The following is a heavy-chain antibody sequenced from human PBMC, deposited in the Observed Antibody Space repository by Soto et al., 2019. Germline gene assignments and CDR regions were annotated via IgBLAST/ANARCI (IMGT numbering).Heavy chain of an antibody. Sequence: SQTLSLTCAISGDSVSSNSAAWNWIRQSPGRGLEWLGRTYYRSKWYYEYALSVKSRITITPDTSRNQFSLQLSSVTPEDTAVYYCARGFSSPHFTYDYCGQGTLVTVSS. CDR3: ARGFSSPHFTYDY. D-gene: IGHD3-3*02. V-gene: IGHV6-1*01. J-gene: IGHJ4*02. CDR2: TYYRSKWYY. CDR1: GDSVSSNSAA.